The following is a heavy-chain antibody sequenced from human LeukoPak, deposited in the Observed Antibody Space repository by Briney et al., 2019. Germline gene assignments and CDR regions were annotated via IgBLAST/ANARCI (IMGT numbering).Heavy chain of an antibody. V-gene: IGHV3-49*04. J-gene: IGHJ4*02. Sequence: GGSLRLSCTTAGFAFDDFAMSWVRQPAGKGLEWVGFIRRRAYGGAAEYAASVKGRFIISRDDSKGIAYLQMNSLKTEDTSVYYCSRNGLVDFDYWGQGSRVIVSP. CDR1: GFAFDDFA. CDR2: IRRRAYGGAA. CDR3: SRNGLVDFDY.